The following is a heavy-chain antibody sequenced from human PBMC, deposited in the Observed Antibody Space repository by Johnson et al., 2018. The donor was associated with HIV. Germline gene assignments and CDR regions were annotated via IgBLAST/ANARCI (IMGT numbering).Heavy chain of an antibody. D-gene: IGHD2-2*01. CDR3: AKDGLGYCSRTDCRDPDAFDV. Sequence: QVQLVESGGGVVQPGRSLRLSCAASGFSFSNFGMHWVRQAPGKGLEWVALIWYDGSNKYYADSVKGRFTVSRDNSKNTLYRQMNSMRAEDTAVYFCAKDGLGYCSRTDCRDPDAFDVWGQGTMVTVSS. J-gene: IGHJ3*01. CDR2: IWYDGSNK. V-gene: IGHV3-33*06. CDR1: GFSFSNFG.